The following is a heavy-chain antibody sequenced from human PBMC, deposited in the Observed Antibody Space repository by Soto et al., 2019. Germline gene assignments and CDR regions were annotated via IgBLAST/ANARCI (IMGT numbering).Heavy chain of an antibody. Sequence: GGSLRLSCAGTGFALSGSAFHWVRQASGGGLEWIGRIRNKANNYATAYAESAKGRFTISRDDSINTAYLEMNSLRIEDSARYYCTSPGPFDXWGRGVLVTVSS. CDR3: TSPGPFDX. V-gene: IGHV3-73*01. CDR1: GFALSGSA. J-gene: IGHJ4*02. D-gene: IGHD1-1*01. CDR2: IRNKANNYAT.